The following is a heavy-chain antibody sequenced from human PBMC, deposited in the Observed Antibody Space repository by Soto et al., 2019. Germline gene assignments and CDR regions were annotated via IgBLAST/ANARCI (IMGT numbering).Heavy chain of an antibody. CDR1: GDSISGGASF. CDR2: VYYSGSS. CDR3: AKLSCTSSTCYFPGWFDP. J-gene: IGHJ5*02. D-gene: IGHD2-2*01. V-gene: IGHV4-31*03. Sequence: SETLSLTCTVSGDSISGGASFWSWIRQPPGKGLESIANVYYSGSSYYNPSLKSRLTISVDTTKNQFSLQLKSMTAADTAVYYCAKLSCTSSTCYFPGWFDPWGQGTLVTVSS.